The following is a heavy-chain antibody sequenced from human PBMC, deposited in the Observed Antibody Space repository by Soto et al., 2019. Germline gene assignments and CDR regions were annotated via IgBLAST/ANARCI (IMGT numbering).Heavy chain of an antibody. D-gene: IGHD2-15*01. CDR2: ISAYNGNT. J-gene: IGHJ6*02. CDR3: ARAINCSGGSCYSFDHYGMDV. V-gene: IGHV1-18*01. CDR1: GYTFTSYG. Sequence: QVQLVQSGAEVKKPGASVKVSCKASGYTFTSYGISWVRQAPGQGLEWMGWISAYNGNTNYAQKLQGRVTMTTDTSTSTAYMELRSLRSDDTAVYYCARAINCSGGSCYSFDHYGMDVWGQGTTVTVSS.